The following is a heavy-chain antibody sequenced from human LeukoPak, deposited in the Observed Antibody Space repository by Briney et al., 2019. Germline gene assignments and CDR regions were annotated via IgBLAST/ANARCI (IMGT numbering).Heavy chain of an antibody. J-gene: IGHJ2*01. CDR3: ATSLPLDWYFDL. Sequence: SETLSLTCAVSGGSSSSGGYSWSWIRQPPGKGLEWIGYIYYSGSTYYNPSLKSRVTISVDTSKNQFSLKLSSVAAADTAVYYCATSLPLDWYFDLWGRGTLVSVSS. CDR2: IYYSGST. D-gene: IGHD5/OR15-5a*01. V-gene: IGHV4-30-2*03. CDR1: GGSSSSGGYS.